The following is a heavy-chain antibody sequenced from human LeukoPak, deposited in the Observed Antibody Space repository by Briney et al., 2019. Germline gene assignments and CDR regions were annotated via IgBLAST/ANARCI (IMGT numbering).Heavy chain of an antibody. CDR3: ARDPPYGSGGPPIYYYYGTDV. D-gene: IGHD3-10*01. Sequence: ASVKVSCKASGYTFASYGISWVRQAPGQGLEWMGWISAYNGNTNYAQKLQGRVTMTTDTSTSTAYMELRSLRSDDTAVYYCARDPPYGSGGPPIYYYYGTDVWGQGTTVTVSS. V-gene: IGHV1-18*01. CDR1: GYTFASYG. J-gene: IGHJ6*02. CDR2: ISAYNGNT.